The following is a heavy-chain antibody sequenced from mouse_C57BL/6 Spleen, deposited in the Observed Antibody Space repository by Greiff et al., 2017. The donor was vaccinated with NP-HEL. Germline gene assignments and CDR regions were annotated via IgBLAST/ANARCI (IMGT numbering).Heavy chain of an antibody. CDR3: TRVYGNYWYCDV. CDR2: ISSGGDYI. J-gene: IGHJ1*03. V-gene: IGHV5-9-1*02. CDR1: GFTFSSYA. Sequence: EVKVVESGEGLVKPGGSLKLSCAASGFTFSSYAMSWVRQTPEKRLEWVAYISSGGDYIYYADTVKGRFTISRDNARITLYLQMSSLKSEDTAMYYCTRVYGNYWYCDVWGTGTTVTVSS. D-gene: IGHD2-1*01.